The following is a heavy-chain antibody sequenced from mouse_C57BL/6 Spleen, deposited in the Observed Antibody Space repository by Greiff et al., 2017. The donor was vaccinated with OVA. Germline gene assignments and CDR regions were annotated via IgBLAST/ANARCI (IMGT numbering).Heavy chain of an antibody. V-gene: IGHV6-6*01. CDR1: GFTFSDAW. CDR2: IRNKANNHAT. D-gene: IGHD2-4*01. Sequence: EVQLVESGGGLVQPGGSMKLSCAASGFTFSDAWMDWVRQSPEKGLEWVAEIRNKANNHATYYAESVKGRFTISRDDSKSSVYLQMNSLRAEDTGIYYCTRGVYYDYDDGYFDVWGTGTTVTVSS. CDR3: TRGVYYDYDDGYFDV. J-gene: IGHJ1*03.